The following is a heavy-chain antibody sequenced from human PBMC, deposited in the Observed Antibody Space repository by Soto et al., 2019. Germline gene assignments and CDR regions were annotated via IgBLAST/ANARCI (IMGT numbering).Heavy chain of an antibody. Sequence: EVQLVESGGGLVKPGGSLRLSCAASGFTFSNAWMSWVRQAPGKGLEWVGRIKSRADGGTADHAAPVKGRFAISRDDPKNTLYLQMNSLKTEDTAVYYCATLGGNLGAFDYWGQGTLVTVSS. D-gene: IGHD3-16*01. CDR2: IKSRADGGTA. J-gene: IGHJ4*02. V-gene: IGHV3-15*01. CDR1: GFTFSNAW. CDR3: ATLGGNLGAFDY.